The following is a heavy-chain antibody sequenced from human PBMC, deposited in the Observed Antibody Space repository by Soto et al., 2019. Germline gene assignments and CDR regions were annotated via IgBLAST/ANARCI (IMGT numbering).Heavy chain of an antibody. CDR3: ARDLNFLSADLADMRWNFDT. D-gene: IGHD1-1*01. V-gene: IGHV4-4*07. CDR1: GGSINTYY. CDR2: VYTTGST. J-gene: IGHJ5*02. Sequence: SETLSLTCTVTGGSINTYYWSWIRQSAGKGLEWIGRVYTTGSTNYNPSLKSRVTISVDTSRNQFSLSLRSVTAADTAVYYCARDLNFLSADLADMRWNFDTWGQGTLVTVSS.